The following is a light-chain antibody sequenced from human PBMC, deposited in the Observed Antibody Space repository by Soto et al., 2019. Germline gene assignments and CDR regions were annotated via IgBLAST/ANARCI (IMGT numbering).Light chain of an antibody. CDR2: VVS. Sequence: EIVLTQSPGTLSLSPGERATLSCRASQSVTNNYIARYQQKPGQAPRLLLYVVSNRATGVPDRFGGSGSGTDFTLTISRLEPEDFAVYYCQQYGDPPYTFGQGTKLEIK. V-gene: IGKV3-20*01. J-gene: IGKJ2*01. CDR1: QSVTNNY. CDR3: QQYGDPPYT.